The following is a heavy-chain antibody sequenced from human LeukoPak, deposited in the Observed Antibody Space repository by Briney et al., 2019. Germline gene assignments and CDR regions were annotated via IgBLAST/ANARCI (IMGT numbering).Heavy chain of an antibody. D-gene: IGHD6-19*01. J-gene: IGHJ4*02. CDR3: ASDSGSRGKGY. CDR2: IKPGSGAT. Sequence: GASVKVSCKASGYTFTDYSIHWVRQAPGQGLEWMGWIKPGSGATSYAQKFQGRVTLTRDTSISTGYMDLSRLTSDDTAVYYCASDSGSRGKGYWGQGTLVTVSS. V-gene: IGHV1-2*02. CDR1: GYTFTDYS.